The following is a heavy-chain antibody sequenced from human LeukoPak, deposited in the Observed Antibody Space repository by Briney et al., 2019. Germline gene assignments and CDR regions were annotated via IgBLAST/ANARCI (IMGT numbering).Heavy chain of an antibody. CDR2: VSGSGGSI. CDR1: GFTFSSNV. D-gene: IGHD1-26*01. V-gene: IGHV3-23*01. J-gene: IGHJ4*02. Sequence: GGSLRLSCAASGFTFSSNVMSWVRQAPGKGLEWVSSVSGSGGSIYYADSVKGRFTSSRDNSKNTLYLQMNSLRVEDTAVYYCARRGSEVGETVAPGDYWGQGTLVTVSS. CDR3: ARRGSEVGETVAPGDY.